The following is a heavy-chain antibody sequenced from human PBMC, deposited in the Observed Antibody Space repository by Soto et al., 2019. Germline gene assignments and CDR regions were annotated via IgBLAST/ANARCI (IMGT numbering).Heavy chain of an antibody. CDR2: IVPVFGRP. V-gene: IGHV1-69*13. Sequence: SVKVSCKASGSTFINYVISLLRQAPGQGLEWMGGIVPVFGRPNYAQRFRGRLTITADESTSTGYMELISLRSDDTAVYYCAREGSGYNFWGQGTQVTVSS. CDR1: GSTFINYV. CDR3: AREGSGYNF. D-gene: IGHD5-12*01. J-gene: IGHJ4*02.